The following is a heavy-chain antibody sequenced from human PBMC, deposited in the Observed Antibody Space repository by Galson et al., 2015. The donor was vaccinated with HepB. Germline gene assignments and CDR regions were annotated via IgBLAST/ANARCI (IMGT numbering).Heavy chain of an antibody. CDR3: ARGEWNNYGH. D-gene: IGHD1/OR15-1a*01. CDR2: TYYRSKWYN. J-gene: IGHJ4*02. V-gene: IGHV6-1*01. Sequence: CAISGDSVSSHSAAWNWIRQSPSRGLEWLGRTYYRSKWYNDYGASVKSRISIKPDTSKNQFSLQLNSVTPEDTAVYYCARGEWNNYGHWGQGTLVTVSS. CDR1: GDSVSSHSAA.